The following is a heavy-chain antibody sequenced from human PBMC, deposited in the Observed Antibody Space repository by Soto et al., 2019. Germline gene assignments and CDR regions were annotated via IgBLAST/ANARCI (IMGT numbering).Heavy chain of an antibody. CDR2: INHSGST. D-gene: IGHD2-15*01. J-gene: IGHJ4*02. CDR3: ARAAPRYCSGGSCYSGGDY. CDR1: GGSFSGYY. V-gene: IGHV4-34*01. Sequence: QVQLQQWGAGLLKPSETLSLTCAVYGGSFSGYYWSWIRQPPGKGLEWIGEINHSGSTNYNPSLKSRVTIAVATSKNQFSLTMSSVTDADTAVYYCARAAPRYCSGGSCYSGGDYWGQGTLVTVSS.